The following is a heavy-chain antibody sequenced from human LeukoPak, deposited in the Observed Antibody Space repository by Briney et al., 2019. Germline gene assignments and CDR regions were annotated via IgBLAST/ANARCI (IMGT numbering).Heavy chain of an antibody. CDR3: ARQKYDFWSGSYPFDP. V-gene: IGHV3-21*01. J-gene: IGHJ5*02. CDR1: GFTFSSYS. CDR2: ISSSSSYI. Sequence: GGSLRLSCAASGFTFSSYSMNWVRQAPGKGLEWVSSISSSSSYIYYADSVKGRFTISRDNAKNSLYLQMNSLRAEDTTVYYCARQKYDFWSGSYPFDPWGQGTLVTVSS. D-gene: IGHD3-3*01.